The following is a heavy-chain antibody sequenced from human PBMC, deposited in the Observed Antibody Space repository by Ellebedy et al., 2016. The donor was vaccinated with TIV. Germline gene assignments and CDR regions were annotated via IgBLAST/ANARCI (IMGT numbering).Heavy chain of an antibody. CDR1: GYSFTSYW. CDR2: IYPGDSDT. Sequence: GESLKISXKGSGYSFTSYWIGWVRQMPGKGLEWMGIIYPGDSDTRYSPSFQGQVTISADKSISTAYLQWSSLKASDTAMYYCARRSTSAPYYYYGMDVWGQGTTVTVSS. J-gene: IGHJ6*02. CDR3: ARRSTSAPYYYYGMDV. D-gene: IGHD2-2*01. V-gene: IGHV5-51*01.